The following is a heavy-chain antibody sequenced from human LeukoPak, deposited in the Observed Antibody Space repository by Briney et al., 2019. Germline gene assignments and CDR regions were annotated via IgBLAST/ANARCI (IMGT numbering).Heavy chain of an antibody. V-gene: IGHV3-23*01. CDR1: GFTFSSYG. D-gene: IGHD6-13*01. Sequence: GGSLRLSCAASGFTFSSYGMSWVRQAPGKGLEWVSAISGSGASTYYADSVKGRFTISRDNSKNTLYLQMNSLTADDTAIYYCAKARSASIAAAQDAWGQGNLVTVSP. J-gene: IGHJ5*02. CDR3: AKARSASIAAAQDA. CDR2: ISGSGAST.